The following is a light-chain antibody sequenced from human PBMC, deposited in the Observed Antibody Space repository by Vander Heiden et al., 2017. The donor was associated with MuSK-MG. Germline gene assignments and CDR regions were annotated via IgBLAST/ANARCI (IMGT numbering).Light chain of an antibody. Sequence: DIQMTQSPSSLSASVGDRVTITCRASQSIDRYLNWYQQKPGTAPKLLIYGASSLQSGVPSRFSGSGSGTDFTLTISGLQVEDFATYYCQQSHKSPRTFGQGTKVEIK. CDR1: QSIDRY. V-gene: IGKV1-39*01. CDR3: QQSHKSPRT. J-gene: IGKJ1*01. CDR2: GAS.